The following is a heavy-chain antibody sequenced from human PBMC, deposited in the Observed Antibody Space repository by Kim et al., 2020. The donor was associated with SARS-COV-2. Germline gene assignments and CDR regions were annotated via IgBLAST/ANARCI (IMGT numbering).Heavy chain of an antibody. V-gene: IGHV3-66*01. Sequence: GGSLRLSCAASGFTFSSNYMTWVRQAPGKGLEWVSLIYSGGITYYADSVKGRFTISRDNSKNTLYLQVNSLRDEDTAVYYCARDYYDSSGYYYSDYWGQGTLVTVSS. CDR2: IYSGGIT. D-gene: IGHD3-22*01. J-gene: IGHJ4*02. CDR1: GFTFSSNY. CDR3: ARDYYDSSGYYYSDY.